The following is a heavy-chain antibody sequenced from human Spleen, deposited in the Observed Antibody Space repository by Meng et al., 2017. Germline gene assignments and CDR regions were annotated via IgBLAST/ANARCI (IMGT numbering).Heavy chain of an antibody. Sequence: QLQLQESGPGLVKPSENLPLTCTVSGGSISSSSYHWGWIRQPPGKGLEWIGSIYYTGSTYYSPSLKSRVTISVDTSKNQFSLKLSSVTAADTAVYYCARGSGGSYFAYFQHWGQGTLVTVSS. CDR3: ARGSGGSYFAYFQH. D-gene: IGHD1-26*01. V-gene: IGHV4-39*01. J-gene: IGHJ1*01. CDR2: IYYTGST. CDR1: GGSISSSSYH.